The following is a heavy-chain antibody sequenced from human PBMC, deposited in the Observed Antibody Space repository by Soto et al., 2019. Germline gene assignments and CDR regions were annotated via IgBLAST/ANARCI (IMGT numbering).Heavy chain of an antibody. D-gene: IGHD3-10*01. Sequence: ASVKVSCKASGYTFTGYYMHWVRQAPGQGLEWMGWINPNSGGTNYAQKFQGRVTMTRDTSISTAYMELSRLRSGDTAVYYCARTMVRGVIWWFDPWGQGTLVTVSS. CDR2: INPNSGGT. J-gene: IGHJ5*02. CDR3: ARTMVRGVIWWFDP. CDR1: GYTFTGYY. V-gene: IGHV1-2*02.